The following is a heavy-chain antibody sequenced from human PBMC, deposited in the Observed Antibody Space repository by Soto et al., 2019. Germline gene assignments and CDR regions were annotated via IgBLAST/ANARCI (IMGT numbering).Heavy chain of an antibody. CDR2: IWNDGNGY. J-gene: IGHJ6*02. Sequence: TGGSLRLSCAASGFTFNNYVMHWVRQAPGKGLEWVAVIWNDGNGYYYANSVKGRFTISRDNSKNTLYLQMSSLRVEDTAVYYCARRQISPPTRGAASARGGMDVWGQGTTVTVSS. CDR3: ARRQISPPTRGAASARGGMDV. CDR1: GFTFNNYV. D-gene: IGHD6-13*01. V-gene: IGHV3-33*01.